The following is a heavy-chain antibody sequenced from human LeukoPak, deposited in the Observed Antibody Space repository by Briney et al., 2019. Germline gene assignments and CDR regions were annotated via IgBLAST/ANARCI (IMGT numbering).Heavy chain of an antibody. CDR2: INTSGST. D-gene: IGHD7-27*01. CDR1: GGSISSNY. Sequence: SETLSLTCTVSGGSISSNYWSWIRQPPGKGLEWIGYINTSGSTNYNPSLKSRVSISLDTSRNQFSLKLTSVTAADSAVYYCARRGNWGFFDYWGQGILVSVSS. CDR3: ARRGNWGFFDY. J-gene: IGHJ4*02. V-gene: IGHV4-4*09.